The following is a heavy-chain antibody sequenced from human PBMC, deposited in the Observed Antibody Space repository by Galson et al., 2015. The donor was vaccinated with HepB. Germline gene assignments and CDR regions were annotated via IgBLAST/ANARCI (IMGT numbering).Heavy chain of an antibody. Sequence: SVKVSCKASGYTFNIYGITWVRQAPGQGLEWMGWISAYNGVTDYPQKLQGRVTMTTDTSTSTAYMELRSLRSDDTAVYYCARDTRLRSYGMDVWGQGTTVTVSS. CDR3: ARDTRLRSYGMDV. V-gene: IGHV1-18*04. CDR1: GYTFNIYG. J-gene: IGHJ6*02. D-gene: IGHD3-10*01. CDR2: ISAYNGVT.